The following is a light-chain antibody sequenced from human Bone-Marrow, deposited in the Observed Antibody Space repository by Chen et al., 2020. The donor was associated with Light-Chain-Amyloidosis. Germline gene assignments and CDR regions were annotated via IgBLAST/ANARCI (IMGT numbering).Light chain of an antibody. CDR2: EVS. CDR1: SSDVGGYKF. J-gene: IGLJ3*02. Sequence: QSALTQPPSASGSPGQSVTISCTGSSSDVGGYKFVSWYQQHPGKAPKLIIYEVSQRPSGVPDRFSGSQSGTTASLTVSGLLAEDEADYYCCSYAGSDKRVFGGGTKLTVL. V-gene: IGLV2-8*01. CDR3: CSYAGSDKRV.